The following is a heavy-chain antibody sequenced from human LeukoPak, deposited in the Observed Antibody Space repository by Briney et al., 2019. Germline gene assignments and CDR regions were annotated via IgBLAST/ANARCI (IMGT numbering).Heavy chain of an antibody. J-gene: IGHJ4*02. CDR1: GGSISSGGYY. V-gene: IGHV4-31*03. CDR3: AKDGMATVTVPDY. Sequence: SQTLSLTCTVSGGSISSGGYYWSWIRQHPGKGLEWIGYIYYSGSTYYNPSLKSRVTISVDTSKNQFSLKLSSVTAADTAVYYCAKDGMATVTVPDYWGQGTLVTVSS. CDR2: IYYSGST. D-gene: IGHD4-17*01.